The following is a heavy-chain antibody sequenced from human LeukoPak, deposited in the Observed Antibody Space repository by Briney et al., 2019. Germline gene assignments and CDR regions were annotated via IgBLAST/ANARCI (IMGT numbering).Heavy chain of an antibody. CDR2: INSDGSRI. V-gene: IGHV3-74*01. D-gene: IGHD3-16*01. J-gene: IGHJ3*02. CDR3: ARQSAGGDDI. CDR1: GFTLSSYW. Sequence: GGSLRLSCAASGFTLSSYWMHWVRQAPGKGLVWVSRINSDGSRISYADSVKGRFTISRDNAKNTLYLQMNSLRAEDTAMYYCARQSAGGDDIWGQGTLVTVSS.